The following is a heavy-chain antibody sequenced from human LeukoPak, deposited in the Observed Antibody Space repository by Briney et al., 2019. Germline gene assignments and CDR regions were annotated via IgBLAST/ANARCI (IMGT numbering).Heavy chain of an antibody. V-gene: IGHV4-34*01. CDR2: ISHSGST. J-gene: IGHJ6*02. Sequence: SETLSLTCTVSGASISSYYWTCIRRPPGKGLEWIGEISHSGSTNYNPSLKSRVTISEDTSKKQFSLKVRSVTAADTAVYYCARGNFYYGMDVWGQGTTVTVSS. CDR1: GASISSYY. CDR3: ARGNFYYGMDV.